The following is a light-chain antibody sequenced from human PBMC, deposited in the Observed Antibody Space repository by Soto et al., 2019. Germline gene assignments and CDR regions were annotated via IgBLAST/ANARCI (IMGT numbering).Light chain of an antibody. J-gene: IGKJ5*01. CDR3: QQRSNWPPIT. CDR2: DAS. CDR1: QNIRSY. V-gene: IGKV3-11*01. Sequence: IMMTQSPATLSLSPGERATLSCRAGQNIRSYLAWYQQKSGQAPRLLIHDASNRATGIPARFSGSGSGTDFTLTISSLEPEDFAVYYCQQRSNWPPITFGQGTRLEIK.